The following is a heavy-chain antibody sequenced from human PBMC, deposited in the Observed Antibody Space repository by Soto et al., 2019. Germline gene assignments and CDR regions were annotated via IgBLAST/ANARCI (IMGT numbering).Heavy chain of an antibody. CDR1: GYTFMNYG. CDR3: ARPQNDILTDSYTNYFDS. Sequence: ASVKVSCKASGYTFMNYGLTWVRQAPGQGPEWVGWISAYNGNTHYAQKLQGRVAMTTDTSTSTAYMELRSLSSDDTAVYYCARPQNDILTDSYTNYFDSWGQGTPVTVSS. V-gene: IGHV1-18*01. CDR2: ISAYNGNT. J-gene: IGHJ4*02. D-gene: IGHD3-9*01.